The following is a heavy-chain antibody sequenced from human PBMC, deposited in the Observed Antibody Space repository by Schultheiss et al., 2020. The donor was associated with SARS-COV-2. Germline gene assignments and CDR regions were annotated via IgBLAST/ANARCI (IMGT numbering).Heavy chain of an antibody. CDR3: ARSAAGRDFDY. D-gene: IGHD3-10*01. V-gene: IGHV4-34*01. CDR2: INHSVST. Sequence: SQTLSLTCAVYGGSFSGYYWSWIRQPPGKGLEWIGEINHSVSTNYNPSLKSRVTISVDTSKNQFSLKLSSVTAADTAVYYCARSAAGRDFDYWGQGTLVTVSS. CDR1: GGSFSGYY. J-gene: IGHJ4*02.